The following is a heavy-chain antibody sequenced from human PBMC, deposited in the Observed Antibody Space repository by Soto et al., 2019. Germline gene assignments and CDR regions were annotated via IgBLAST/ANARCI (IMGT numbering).Heavy chain of an antibody. CDR2: IYPGDSDT. Sequence: PGESLKISCKGSGYSFPNFWIGWVRRMPGKGLEWMGIIYPGDSDTRYGPSFQGQVTISADKSITTAYLQWNSLKASDTAMYYCARVKGSRNYYSGMDVWGQGTTVTVSS. D-gene: IGHD6-13*01. J-gene: IGHJ6*02. V-gene: IGHV5-51*01. CDR3: ARVKGSRNYYSGMDV. CDR1: GYSFPNFW.